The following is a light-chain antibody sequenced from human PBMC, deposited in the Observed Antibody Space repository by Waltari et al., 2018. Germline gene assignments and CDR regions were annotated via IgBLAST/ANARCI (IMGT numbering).Light chain of an antibody. CDR3: CSYADSYTAV. CDR2: DVT. V-gene: IGLV2-11*02. J-gene: IGLJ3*02. Sequence: QSALTQPRSVSGSPGQSVTISCNGTSSDVGGYYYVSWYQQHPGKAPKLMLYDVTKRPSGVPGRFSGSKSGNTASLTISGLQAEDEADYYCCSYADSYTAVFGGGTTLTVL. CDR1: SSDVGGYYY.